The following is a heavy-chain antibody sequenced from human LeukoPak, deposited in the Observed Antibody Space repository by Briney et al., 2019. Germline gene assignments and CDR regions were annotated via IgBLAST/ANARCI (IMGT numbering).Heavy chain of an antibody. CDR3: ARGVGYCSSTSCYAAYYYYGMDV. CDR2: IYYSGST. CDR1: GGSISSGDYY. Sequence: SETLSLTCTVSGGSISSGDYYWSWIRQPPGKGLEWIGYIYYSGSTNYNPSLKSRVTISVDTSKNQFSLKLSSVTAADTAVYYCARGVGYCSSTSCYAAYYYYGMDVWGQGTTVTVSS. V-gene: IGHV4-30-4*01. D-gene: IGHD2-2*01. J-gene: IGHJ6*02.